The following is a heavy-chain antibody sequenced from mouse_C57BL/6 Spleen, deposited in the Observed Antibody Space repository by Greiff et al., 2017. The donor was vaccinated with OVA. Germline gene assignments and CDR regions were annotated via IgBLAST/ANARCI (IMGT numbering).Heavy chain of an antibody. Sequence: VQLQQSGPELVKPGASVKIPCKASGYTFTDYNMDWVKQSHGKSLEWIGDINPNNGGTIYNQKFKGKATLTVDKSSSTAYMELRSLTSEDTAVYDCARRVYYGIPVDYWGQGTTLTVSS. CDR2: INPNNGGT. CDR1: GYTFTDYN. D-gene: IGHD2-1*01. V-gene: IGHV1-18*01. CDR3: ARRVYYGIPVDY. J-gene: IGHJ2*01.